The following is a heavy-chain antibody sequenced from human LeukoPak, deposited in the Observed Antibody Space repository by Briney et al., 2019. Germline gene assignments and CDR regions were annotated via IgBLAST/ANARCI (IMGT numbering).Heavy chain of an antibody. Sequence: ASVKVSCKASGYTFTGYYMHWVRQAPGQGLAWMGWINPISGGTNYAQKLQGRVTMTTDTSTSTAHTELRSLRSDDTAVYYCARKGRLYWFDPWGQGTLVTVSS. CDR1: GYTFTGYY. V-gene: IGHV1-2*02. CDR3: ARKGRLYWFDP. J-gene: IGHJ5*02. CDR2: INPISGGT. D-gene: IGHD4/OR15-4a*01.